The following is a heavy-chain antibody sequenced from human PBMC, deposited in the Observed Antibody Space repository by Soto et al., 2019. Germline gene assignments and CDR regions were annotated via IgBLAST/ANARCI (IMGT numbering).Heavy chain of an antibody. CDR1: GGAISSRSYY. CDR2: IYYSGST. Sequence: PSETLSLTCTVSGGAISSRSYYWGWIRQPPGKGLEWIGSIYYSGSTYYNPSLQSRVTISADTSKNQFSLNHCSVTAADTALYFCGRDEYRGRYTVLPYWAQGSVVTVP. V-gene: IGHV4-39*01. J-gene: IGHJ4*02. D-gene: IGHD1-26*01. CDR3: GRDEYRGRYTVLPY.